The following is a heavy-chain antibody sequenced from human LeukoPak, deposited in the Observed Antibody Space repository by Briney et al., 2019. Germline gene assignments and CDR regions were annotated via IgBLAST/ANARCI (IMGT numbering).Heavy chain of an antibody. CDR1: GGSISSYY. CDR2: IYYSGST. Sequence: SETLSLTCTVSGGSISSYYWSWIRQPPGKGLEWIGYIYYSGSTNYNPSLKSRVTISVDTSKNQFSLKLSSVTAADTAVYYCARGLTYDFWSGYPYYYYYMDVWGKGTTVTVSS. J-gene: IGHJ6*03. D-gene: IGHD3-3*01. V-gene: IGHV4-59*12. CDR3: ARGLTYDFWSGYPYYYYYMDV.